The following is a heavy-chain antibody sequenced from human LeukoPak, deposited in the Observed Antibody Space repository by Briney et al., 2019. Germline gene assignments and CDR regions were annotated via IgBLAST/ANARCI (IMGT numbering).Heavy chain of an antibody. V-gene: IGHV1-8*03. CDR1: GYTFTSYD. J-gene: IGHJ5*02. CDR2: MNPNSGNT. Sequence: ASVKVSCKASGYTFTSYDINWVRQATGQGLEWMGWMNPNSGNTGYAQKFQGRVTITRNTSISTAYMELSSLRSEDTAVYYCARGHNNIVVVPAAMAEGFDPWGQGTLVTVSS. CDR3: ARGHNNIVVVPAAMAEGFDP. D-gene: IGHD2-2*01.